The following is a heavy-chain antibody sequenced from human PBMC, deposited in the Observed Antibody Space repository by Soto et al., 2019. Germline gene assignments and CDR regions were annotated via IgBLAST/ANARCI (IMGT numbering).Heavy chain of an antibody. D-gene: IGHD2-15*01. CDR3: AREEDCRGGTCYSEYFHH. Sequence: QVQLVQSGAEVKKPGASVKVSCKTSGYIFTAYSMHWVRQAPGQGLEWMGVVNPSGGSANYAQSLEGRVTLTRDTSTSTFYMELSSLRSEDTAVYYCAREEDCRGGTCYSEYFHHWGQGTLVTASS. CDR1: GYIFTAYS. V-gene: IGHV1-46*01. J-gene: IGHJ1*01. CDR2: VNPSGGSA.